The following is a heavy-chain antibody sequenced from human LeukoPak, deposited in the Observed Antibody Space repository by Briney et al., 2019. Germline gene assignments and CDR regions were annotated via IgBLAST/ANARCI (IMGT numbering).Heavy chain of an antibody. J-gene: IGHJ6*03. D-gene: IGHD6-13*01. CDR1: VYTFTGYY. CDR3: ARGEQQLVLYNYYMDV. Sequence: ASVKVSCKASVYTFTGYYMHWVRQAPGEGLEWMGWINPNSGGTNYAQKFQGRVTMTRDTSISTAYMELSRLRSDDTAVYYCARGEQQLVLYNYYMDVWGKGTTVTVSS. CDR2: INPNSGGT. V-gene: IGHV1-2*02.